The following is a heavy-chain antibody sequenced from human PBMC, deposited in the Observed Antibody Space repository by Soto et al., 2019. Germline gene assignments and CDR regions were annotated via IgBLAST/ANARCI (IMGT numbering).Heavy chain of an antibody. CDR2: ISSSGSTI. CDR1: GFTFSDYY. CDR3: ARAGFYYDFWSGYQADAFDI. J-gene: IGHJ3*02. D-gene: IGHD3-3*01. V-gene: IGHV3-11*01. Sequence: GGSLRLSCAASGFTFSDYYMSWIRQAPGKGLEWVSYISSSGSTIYYADSVKGRFTISRDNAKNSLYLQMNSLRAEDTAVYYCARAGFYYDFWSGYQADAFDIWGQGTMVTVSS.